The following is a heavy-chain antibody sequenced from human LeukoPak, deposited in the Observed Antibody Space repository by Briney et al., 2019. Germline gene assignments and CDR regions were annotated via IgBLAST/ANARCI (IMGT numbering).Heavy chain of an antibody. V-gene: IGHV4-61*02. Sequence: SETLSLTCTVSGGSISSGGYYWSWIRQPAGKGLEWIGRIYTSGSTNYNPSLKSRVTISVDTSKNQFSLKLSSVTAADTAVYYCARESRLGELFLSYYYYYMDVWGKGTTVTVSS. CDR3: ARESRLGELFLSYYYYYMDV. CDR2: IYTSGST. CDR1: GGSISSGGYY. J-gene: IGHJ6*03. D-gene: IGHD3-10*01.